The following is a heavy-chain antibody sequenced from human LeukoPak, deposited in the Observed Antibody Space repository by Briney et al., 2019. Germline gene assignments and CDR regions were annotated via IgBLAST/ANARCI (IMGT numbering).Heavy chain of an antibody. CDR3: ARDWGVTPAY. J-gene: IGHJ4*02. Sequence: GGSLRLSCAASGFTFSSYSMNWVRQAPGKGLEWVSSISSSSSYIYYADSVKGRFTISRDNAKNSLYLQVNSLRAEDTAVYYCARDWGVTPAYWGQGTLVTVSS. CDR1: GFTFSSYS. CDR2: ISSSSSYI. D-gene: IGHD3-16*01. V-gene: IGHV3-21*01.